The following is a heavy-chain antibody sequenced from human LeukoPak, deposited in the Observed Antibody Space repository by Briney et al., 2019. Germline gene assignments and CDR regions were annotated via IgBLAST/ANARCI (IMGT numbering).Heavy chain of an antibody. CDR3: AGSYYDFWSGYFDY. CDR1: GGSISSSSYY. V-gene: IGHV4-39*01. D-gene: IGHD3-3*01. CDR2: IYYSGST. Sequence: PSETLSLTCTVSGGSISSSSYYWGWTRQPPGKGLEWIGSIYYSGSTCYNPSLKSRVTISVDTSKNQFSLKLSSVTAADTAVYYCAGSYYDFWSGYFDYWGQGTLVTVSS. J-gene: IGHJ4*02.